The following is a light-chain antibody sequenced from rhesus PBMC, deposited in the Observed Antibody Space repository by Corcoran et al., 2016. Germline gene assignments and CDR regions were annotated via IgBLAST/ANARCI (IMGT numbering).Light chain of an antibody. V-gene: IGLV2-32*01. Sequence: QAALTQPRSVSGSPGQSVTISCTGTSSDIGGYNYVSWYQQHPGTAPKLMIYEVSKRPSGVPDRFSGSKSGNTASLTISGLQAEDEADYYCCSDAGSYTFVFGSGTKLTVL. CDR1: SSDIGGYNY. CDR2: EVS. J-gene: IGLJ6*01. CDR3: CSDAGSYTFV.